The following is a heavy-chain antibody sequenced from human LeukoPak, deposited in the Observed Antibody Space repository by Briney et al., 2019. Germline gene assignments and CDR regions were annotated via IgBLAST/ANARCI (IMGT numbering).Heavy chain of an antibody. Sequence: SETLSLTCTVSGGFISSSSHSWGWIRQPPGKGLEWIGCIFYSGGTQYNPALKSRVIISADMSKSQFSLSLTSVTAADTAVYFCARRPTTGATRFYFDQWDQGTLVTVSS. CDR2: IFYSGGT. D-gene: IGHD1-1*01. J-gene: IGHJ4*02. CDR3: ARRPTTGATRFYFDQ. CDR1: GGFISSSSHS. V-gene: IGHV4-39*01.